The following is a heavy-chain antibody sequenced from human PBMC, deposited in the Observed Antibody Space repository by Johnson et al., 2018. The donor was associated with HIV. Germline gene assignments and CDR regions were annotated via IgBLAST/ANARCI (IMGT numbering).Heavy chain of an antibody. CDR1: GFTFNNAW. J-gene: IGHJ3*02. CDR3: TTDKRLLDLEACDI. Sequence: VQLVESGGDLVQPGGSLRLSCAASGFTFNNAWMSWVRQAPGKGLEWIGHIKSKTDGGTTDYAAPVKGRFTISRDDSKNKLYLQMNSVKTEETAVYYCTTDKRLLDLEACDIWGHGTMVTVSS. D-gene: IGHD3-16*01. CDR2: IKSKTDGGTT. V-gene: IGHV3-15*01.